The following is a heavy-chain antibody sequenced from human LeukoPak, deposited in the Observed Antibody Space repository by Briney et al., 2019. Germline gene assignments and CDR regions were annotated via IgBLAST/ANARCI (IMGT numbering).Heavy chain of an antibody. Sequence: GGSLRLSCAASGFTVSSNYMSWVRQAPGKGLEWVSVIYSGDSTYYADSVKGRFTISRDNAKNSLFLQMNSLRAEDTAAYYCARGATIFGVVINSFDYWGQGTQVTVSS. CDR1: GFTVSSNY. V-gene: IGHV3-53*01. D-gene: IGHD3-3*01. CDR3: ARGATIFGVVINSFDY. J-gene: IGHJ4*02. CDR2: IYSGDST.